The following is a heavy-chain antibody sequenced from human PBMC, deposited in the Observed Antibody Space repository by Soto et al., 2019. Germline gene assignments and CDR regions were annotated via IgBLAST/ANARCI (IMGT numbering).Heavy chain of an antibody. D-gene: IGHD3-10*01. V-gene: IGHV3-23*01. CDR3: ARDAISMVRGTNNWFDP. CDR1: GFIFSDHA. Sequence: EVQLLESGGGLVQPGGSLRLSCEASGFIFSDHAMSWVRQAPGKGLEWVSAISGNGIATYYADSVKGRFTISRDNSKNTLYLPMNRLRADDTAVYYCARDAISMVRGTNNWFDPWGQGTLVTVSS. J-gene: IGHJ5*02. CDR2: ISGNGIAT.